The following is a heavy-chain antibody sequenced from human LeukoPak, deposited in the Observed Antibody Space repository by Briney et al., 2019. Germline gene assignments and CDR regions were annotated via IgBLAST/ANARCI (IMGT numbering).Heavy chain of an antibody. CDR2: IIPIFGTA. D-gene: IGHD3-22*01. V-gene: IGHV1-69*13. CDR1: GYSFTDYY. Sequence: SVKVSCKASGYSFTDYYIHWVRQAPGQGLEWMGGIIPIFGTANYAQKFQGRVTITADESTSTAYMELSSLRSEDTAVYYCARDPDSSGYSMNNDYWGQGTLVTVSS. CDR3: ARDPDSSGYSMNNDY. J-gene: IGHJ4*02.